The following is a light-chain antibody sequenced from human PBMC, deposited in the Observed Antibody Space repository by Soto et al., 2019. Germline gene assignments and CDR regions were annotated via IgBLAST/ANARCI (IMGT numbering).Light chain of an antibody. CDR3: QQYGSSPKP. J-gene: IGKJ1*01. CDR1: QSISDT. V-gene: IGKV3-20*01. CDR2: GAS. Sequence: EIVMTQSPCTLSVSPVGRATLYCRASQSISDTLAWYQQKPGQAPRLLIYGASSRATGIPDRFSGSGSGTDFTLTTSRLEPEDFAVYYCQQYGSSPKPFGQGTRWIS.